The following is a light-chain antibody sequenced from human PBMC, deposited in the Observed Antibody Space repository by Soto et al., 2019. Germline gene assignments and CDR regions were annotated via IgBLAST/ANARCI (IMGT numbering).Light chain of an antibody. V-gene: IGKV3-20*01. CDR3: QLYGTSPGFT. CDR2: AAS. Sequence: EIVLTQSQGTLSLSPGERATLSSRASQSVGSSSLAWYQQNPGQAPRLLIYAASRRATGIPDRFSGSGSGTDFALTISRLEAEDFAVYYCQLYGTSPGFTFGPGTKVDIK. CDR1: QSVGSSS. J-gene: IGKJ3*01.